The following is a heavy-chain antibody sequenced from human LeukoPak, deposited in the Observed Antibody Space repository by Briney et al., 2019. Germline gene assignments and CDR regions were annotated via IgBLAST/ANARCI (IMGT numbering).Heavy chain of an antibody. D-gene: IGHD3-10*01. Sequence: GGSLRLSCAASGFTFSTYAMNWVRQAPGKRLEWVSAISGSGGSTYYADSVKGRFTISRDNSKNTLYLQMNSLRAEDTAVYYCAKDQSYGSGGFDYWGQGTLVTVSS. CDR3: AKDQSYGSGGFDY. V-gene: IGHV3-23*01. CDR1: GFTFSTYA. CDR2: ISGSGGST. J-gene: IGHJ4*02.